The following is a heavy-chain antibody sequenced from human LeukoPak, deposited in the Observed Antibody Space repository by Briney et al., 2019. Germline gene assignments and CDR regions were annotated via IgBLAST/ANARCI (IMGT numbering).Heavy chain of an antibody. D-gene: IGHD3/OR15-3a*01. CDR3: ARYGLGAHAFDI. Sequence: PGGSLRLSCAASGFMFDDYGMSWVRQAPGKGLEWVSGINWSGGRTGYGDSLKGRFTISRDNAKNTLYLQMNSLRAEDTAVYYCARYGLGAHAFDIWGQGTMVTVSS. V-gene: IGHV3-20*04. J-gene: IGHJ3*02. CDR1: GFMFDDYG. CDR2: INWSGGRT.